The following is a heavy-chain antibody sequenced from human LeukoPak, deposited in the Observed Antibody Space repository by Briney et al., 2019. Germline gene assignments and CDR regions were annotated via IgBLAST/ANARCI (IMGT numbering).Heavy chain of an antibody. J-gene: IGHJ4*02. CDR2: IYSGGST. D-gene: IGHD4-11*01. Sequence: GGSLRLSCAPSGFTVSSNYMSWVRRAPGKGLEWVSVIYSGGSTYYADSVKGRFTISRDNSKNTLYLQMNSLRAEDTAVYYCARDYRHYFDYWGQGTLVTVSS. V-gene: IGHV3-66*02. CDR3: ARDYRHYFDY. CDR1: GFTVSSNY.